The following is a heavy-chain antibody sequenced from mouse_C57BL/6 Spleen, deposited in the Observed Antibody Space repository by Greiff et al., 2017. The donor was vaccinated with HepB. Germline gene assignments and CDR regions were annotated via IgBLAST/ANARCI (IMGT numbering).Heavy chain of an antibody. Sequence: VQLKQSGPELVKPGASVKISCKASGYSFTDYNMTWVKQRNGKSLEWIGVINPNYGTTSYKQKFKGKATLTVDQSSSTPYMQLNSLTSEDSAVYYCARNYGSSYGYYAMDYWGQGTSVTVSS. D-gene: IGHD1-1*01. V-gene: IGHV1-39*01. CDR2: INPNYGTT. J-gene: IGHJ4*01. CDR1: GYSFTDYN. CDR3: ARNYGSSYGYYAMDY.